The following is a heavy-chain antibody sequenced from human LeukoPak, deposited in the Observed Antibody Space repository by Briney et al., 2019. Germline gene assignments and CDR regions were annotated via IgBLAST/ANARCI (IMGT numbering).Heavy chain of an antibody. CDR1: GFTFSSYA. CDR3: AKVRDLGAGDILPGCYLGIYYCGIDG. V-gene: IGHV3-23*01. Sequence: QSGGSLRLSCAASGFTFSSYAMNWVRQAPGKGLEWVSAISGSGGSTYYADSVKGRFTISRDNAKNTLYLQMNSLRAEDTAVYYCAKVRDLGAGDILPGCYLGIYYCGIDGWGQGTTVTVSS. D-gene: IGHD3-9*01. CDR2: ISGSGGST. J-gene: IGHJ6*02.